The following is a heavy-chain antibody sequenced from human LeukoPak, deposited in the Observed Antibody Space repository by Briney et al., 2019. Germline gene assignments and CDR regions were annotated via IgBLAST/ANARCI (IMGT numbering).Heavy chain of an antibody. V-gene: IGHV3-30*18. CDR1: GFTFSSFG. J-gene: IGHJ4*02. Sequence: GGSLRLSCAAAGFTFSSFGMHWVRQAPGKGLEWVAVISYDGSNIYYADSVKGRFTISRDSSKNTVYLQMNSLRAEDTAVYYCAKALRPNDYWGQGTLVTASS. CDR2: ISYDGSNI. CDR3: AKALRPNDY.